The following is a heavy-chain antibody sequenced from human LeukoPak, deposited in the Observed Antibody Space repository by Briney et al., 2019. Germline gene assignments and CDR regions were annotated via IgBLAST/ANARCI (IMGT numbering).Heavy chain of an antibody. CDR3: TTELGLSFGVRYFDH. J-gene: IGHJ4*02. D-gene: IGHD3-10*01. V-gene: IGHV3-15*01. CDR1: GFTFSNAW. CDR2: IKSKIDDETT. Sequence: PGGSLRLSCAASGFTFSNAWMSWVRQAPGKGLEWVGHIKSKIDDETTGYAAPVKGRFTISRDDSKNMLYLQMNSLKTEDTAVYYCTTELGLSFGVRYFDHWGQGTSATVSS.